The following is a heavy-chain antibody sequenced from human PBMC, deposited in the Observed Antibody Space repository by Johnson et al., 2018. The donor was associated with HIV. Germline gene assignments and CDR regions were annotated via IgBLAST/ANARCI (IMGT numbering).Heavy chain of an antibody. D-gene: IGHD6-19*01. J-gene: IGHJ3*02. Sequence: VQLVESGGVVVHPGGSLRLSCETSRFTFDDYAMHWVRQAPGKGLEWVSLINWDGDSTYYADSVKGRFTISRDNSKNSLYLQMNSLRPEDTGLYYCAKGGLGHTDAFDIWGQGTMVTVSS. V-gene: IGHV3-43D*03. CDR3: AKGGLGHTDAFDI. CDR1: RFTFDDYA. CDR2: INWDGDST.